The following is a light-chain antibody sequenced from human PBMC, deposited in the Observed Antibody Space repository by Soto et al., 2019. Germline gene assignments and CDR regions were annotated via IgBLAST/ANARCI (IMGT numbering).Light chain of an antibody. Sequence: DIQMTQSPSSVAASVGDRVTSTCRASQGISSWLAWYQKKPGKAPNLLIYAASSLQSGVPSRFSGSESGTDFTLTISSLQPGDCAIYFCQQANSFPITFGQGTQLEIK. V-gene: IGKV1-12*01. CDR2: AAS. CDR1: QGISSW. J-gene: IGKJ5*01. CDR3: QQANSFPIT.